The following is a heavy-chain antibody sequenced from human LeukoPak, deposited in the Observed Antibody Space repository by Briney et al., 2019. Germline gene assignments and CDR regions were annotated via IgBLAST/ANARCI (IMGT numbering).Heavy chain of an antibody. V-gene: IGHV1-18*01. Sequence: ASVKVSCKAPGYTFTSYGISWVRQAPGQGLEWMGWISAYNGNTNYAQKLQGRVTMTTDTSTSTAYMELRSLRSDDTAVYYCARDMGPTRSDSSGYYYWGQGTLATVSS. J-gene: IGHJ4*02. CDR2: ISAYNGNT. CDR1: GYTFTSYG. D-gene: IGHD3-22*01. CDR3: ARDMGPTRSDSSGYYY.